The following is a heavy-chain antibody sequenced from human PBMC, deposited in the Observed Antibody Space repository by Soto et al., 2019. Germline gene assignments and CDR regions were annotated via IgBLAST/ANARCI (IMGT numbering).Heavy chain of an antibody. CDR2: IYYSGST. CDR1: GGSISSGGHY. D-gene: IGHD2-15*01. J-gene: IGHJ5*02. V-gene: IGHV4-31*03. CDR3: AREVSCSGGSCYSGALTGDSHWFDP. Sequence: PSETLSLTCTVSGGSISSGGHYWSWIRQHPGKGLEWIGYIYYSGSTYYNPSLKSRVTISVDTSKNQFSLKLSSVTAADTAVYYCAREVSCSGGSCYSGALTGDSHWFDPWGQGTLVTVSA.